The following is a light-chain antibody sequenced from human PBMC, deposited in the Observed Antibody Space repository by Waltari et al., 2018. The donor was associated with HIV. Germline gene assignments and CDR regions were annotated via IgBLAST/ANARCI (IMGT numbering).Light chain of an antibody. J-gene: IGKJ1*01. Sequence: EVVMTQSPATLSVSPGERATLSCRASQSISSNLAWYQQKPGQAPRLLFYDASTGATGVAARSIGSGVGTDITPISTRLYDEDVADYYWQQYNKWPRTFGQGTKVEF. CDR2: DAS. CDR1: QSISSN. V-gene: IGKV3-15*01. CDR3: QQYNKWPRT.